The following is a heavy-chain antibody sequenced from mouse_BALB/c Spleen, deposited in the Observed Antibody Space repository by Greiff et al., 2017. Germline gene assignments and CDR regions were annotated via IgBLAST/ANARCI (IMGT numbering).Heavy chain of an antibody. CDR1: GYTFTSYV. CDR2: INPYNDGT. J-gene: IGHJ2*01. D-gene: IGHD1-1*01. V-gene: IGHV1-14*01. Sequence: VQLQQSGPELVKPGASVKMSCKASGYTFTSYVMHWVKQKPGQGLEWIGYINPYNDGTKYNEKFKGKATLTSDKSSSTAYMELSSLTSEDSAVYYCARGGAYYYGTSDYWGQGTTLTVSS. CDR3: ARGGAYYYGTSDY.